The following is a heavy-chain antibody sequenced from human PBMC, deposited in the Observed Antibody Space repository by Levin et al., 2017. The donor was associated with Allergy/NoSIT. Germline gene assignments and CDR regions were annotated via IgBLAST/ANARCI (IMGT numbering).Heavy chain of an antibody. CDR3: AKDGGDKGTFDY. Sequence: GESLKISCAASGFIFRNYGMQWVRQAPGKGLEWVAVISSDGGTKFYIDSVKGRFTISRDNSKNTLYLQMNSLRTEDTAVYYCAKDGGDKGTFDYWGQGTLVTVSS. D-gene: IGHD2-21*02. CDR2: ISSDGGTK. J-gene: IGHJ4*02. V-gene: IGHV3-30*18. CDR1: GFIFRNYG.